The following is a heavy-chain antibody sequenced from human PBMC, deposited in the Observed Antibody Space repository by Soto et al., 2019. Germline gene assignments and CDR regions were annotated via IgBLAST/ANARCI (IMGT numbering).Heavy chain of an antibody. D-gene: IGHD3-10*01. CDR2: ISYDGYLK. CDR3: AKDFKVSGSHYGTLNYYYGMDV. Sequence: GGSLRLSCAASGFTFSTYGMQWVRQAPGKGLEWVAVISYDGYLKYYVDAVKGRFTVARDNSKNTLFLEMNSPRVEDTAVYFCAKDFKVSGSHYGTLNYYYGMDVWGQGTTVTVSS. CDR1: GFTFSTYG. J-gene: IGHJ6*02. V-gene: IGHV3-30*18.